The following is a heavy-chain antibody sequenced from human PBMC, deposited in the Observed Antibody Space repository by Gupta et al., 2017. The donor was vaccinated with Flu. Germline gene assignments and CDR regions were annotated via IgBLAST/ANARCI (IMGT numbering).Heavy chain of an antibody. CDR2: INHSGST. CDR3: ARGLGLRVYYYYYYGMDV. V-gene: IGHV4-34*01. Sequence: QVQLQQWGAGLLKPSETLSLTCAVYGGSFSGYYWSWIRQPPGKGLEWIGEINHSGSTNYNPSLKSRVTISVDTSKNQFSLKLSSVTAADTAVYYCARGLGLRVYYYYYYGMDVWGQGTTVTVSS. J-gene: IGHJ6*02. CDR1: GGSFSGYY. D-gene: IGHD2-8*01.